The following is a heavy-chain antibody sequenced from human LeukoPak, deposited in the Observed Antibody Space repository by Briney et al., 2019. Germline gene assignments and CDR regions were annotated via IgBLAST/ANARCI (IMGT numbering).Heavy chain of an antibody. J-gene: IGHJ1*01. Sequence: SETLSLTCTVSGGSISSYYWSWIRQPPGKGLEWIGYIYYNGNTYYNPSLKSRVTISGDTSKNQFSLKLSSVTAADTAVYYCASSPRGTEYFHHRGQGTLVTVSS. V-gene: IGHV4-59*08. CDR3: ASSPRGTEYFHH. CDR2: IYYNGNT. CDR1: GGSISSYY. D-gene: IGHD3-10*01.